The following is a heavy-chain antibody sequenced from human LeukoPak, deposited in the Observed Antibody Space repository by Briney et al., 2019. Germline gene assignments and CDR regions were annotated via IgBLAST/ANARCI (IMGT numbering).Heavy chain of an antibody. V-gene: IGHV3-23*01. CDR3: AKAPLRYCSGAICYPFDY. D-gene: IGHD2-15*01. Sequence: GGSLTLSCAASGFTFSNYAMNWVRQAPGKRLEWVSSIIVSGGNTYYADSVKGRFTISRDNSRNTLYLQMHDLRAEDTAISYCAKAPLRYCSGAICYPFDYWGQGTLVTVSS. CDR1: GFTFSNYA. J-gene: IGHJ4*02. CDR2: IIVSGGNT.